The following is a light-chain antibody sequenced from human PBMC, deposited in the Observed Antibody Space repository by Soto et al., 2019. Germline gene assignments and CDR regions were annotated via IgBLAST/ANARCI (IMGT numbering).Light chain of an antibody. Sequence: ELVLTQSPATLSLSPGERATLSCRASQSVSSYLAWYQHKPGQAPSLLIYDASNRATGIPARFSGSGSGTDFTLTISSLEPEDCAVYYCQQRSNWPPLTFGGGTKVEIK. J-gene: IGKJ4*01. V-gene: IGKV3-11*01. CDR1: QSVSSY. CDR3: QQRSNWPPLT. CDR2: DAS.